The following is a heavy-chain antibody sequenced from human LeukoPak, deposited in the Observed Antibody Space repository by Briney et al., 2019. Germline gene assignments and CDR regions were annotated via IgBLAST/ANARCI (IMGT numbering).Heavy chain of an antibody. CDR3: ARGSGELSFKPLYYFDY. V-gene: IGHV4-4*02. CDR2: IYHSGST. J-gene: IGHJ4*02. CDR1: GGSISSSNW. Sequence: SETLSLTCAVSGGSISSSNWWSWVRQPPGKGLEWIGEIYHSGSTNYNPSLKSRVTISVDTSKNQFSLKLSSVTAADTAVYYCARGSGELSFKPLYYFDYWGQGTLVTVSS. D-gene: IGHD3-16*02.